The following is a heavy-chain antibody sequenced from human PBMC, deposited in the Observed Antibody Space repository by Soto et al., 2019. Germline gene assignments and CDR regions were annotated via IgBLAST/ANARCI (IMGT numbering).Heavy chain of an antibody. CDR2: ITATDGNT. CDR1: GFTFKAYA. D-gene: IGHD4-4*01. Sequence: GGSLRLSCVASGFTFKAYAMGWVRQAPGKGLEWVSSITATDGNTYYADSVRGRFTTSRDNSRNSLFLQMNGLRPEDSALYFCAKDEGTSSTVFDYWGQGTLVTVSS. J-gene: IGHJ4*02. CDR3: AKDEGTSSTVFDY. V-gene: IGHV3-23*01.